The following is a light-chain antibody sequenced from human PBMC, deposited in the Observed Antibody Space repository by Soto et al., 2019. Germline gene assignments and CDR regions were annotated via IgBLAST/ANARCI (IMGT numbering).Light chain of an antibody. CDR2: GVS. Sequence: EVVMTQSPATLSVSPGERATLSCRASQSVTSNYLAWYQQKPGQAPRLLIYGVSSRATGVPDRFSGSGSGTDFTLTISRLEPEDFAVYYCQQFSSYPLTFGGGTKVEIK. J-gene: IGKJ4*01. CDR1: QSVTSNY. V-gene: IGKV3-20*01. CDR3: QQFSSYPLT.